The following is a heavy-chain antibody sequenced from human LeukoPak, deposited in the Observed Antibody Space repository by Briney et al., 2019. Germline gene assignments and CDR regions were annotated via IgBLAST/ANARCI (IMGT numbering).Heavy chain of an antibody. J-gene: IGHJ6*04. D-gene: IGHD3-10*02. CDR1: GFTFSSHG. CDR3: AELGITMIGGV. V-gene: IGHV3-23*01. CDR2: ISGSGDYT. Sequence: GGSLRLSCEASGFTFSSHGMSWVRQAPGKGLEWVSAISGSGDYTYYADSVKGRFTISRDNAKNSLYLQMNSLRAEDTAVYYCAELGITMIGGVWGKGTTVTISS.